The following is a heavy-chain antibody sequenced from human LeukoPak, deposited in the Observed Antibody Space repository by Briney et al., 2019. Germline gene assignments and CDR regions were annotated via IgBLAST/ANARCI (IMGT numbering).Heavy chain of an antibody. J-gene: IGHJ6*02. CDR1: GFTFSSYA. CDR3: AKSVVFGSGSRYYGMDV. D-gene: IGHD3-10*01. V-gene: IGHV3-23*01. Sequence: GGSLRLSCAASGFTFSSYAMSWVRQAPGKGLEWVSIISGSGSSIYYADSVKGRFTISRDNSKNTLYLQMNSLGAEDTAVYYCAKSVVFGSGSRYYGMDVWGQGTTVTVS. CDR2: ISGSGSSI.